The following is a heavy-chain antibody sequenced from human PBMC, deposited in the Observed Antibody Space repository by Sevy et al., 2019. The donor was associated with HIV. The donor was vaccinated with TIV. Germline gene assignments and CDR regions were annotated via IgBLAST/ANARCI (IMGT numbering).Heavy chain of an antibody. CDR2: IKQDGSEK. Sequence: GGSLRLSCAASGFTFSSYWMSWVRQAPGKGLEWVANIKQDGSEKYYVDSVKGRFTISRDNAKNSLYLQMNSLRAEDTAVYYCARAGRIAVAGIDYWGQGTVVTVSS. D-gene: IGHD6-19*01. V-gene: IGHV3-7*03. CDR3: ARAGRIAVAGIDY. J-gene: IGHJ4*02. CDR1: GFTFSSYW.